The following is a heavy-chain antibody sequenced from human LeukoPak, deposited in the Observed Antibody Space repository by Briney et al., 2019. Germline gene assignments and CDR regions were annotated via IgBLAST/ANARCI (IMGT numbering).Heavy chain of an antibody. CDR2: IAYDGRRA. J-gene: IGHJ4*02. Sequence: GGSLRLSCAGSRFTFGCYGMRGLRQTRGKEREWVAVIAYDGRRAFYADSVKGRFTISRDNSKNTMSVQMDDLRAEDTAVYYCTRYNNDHFDYWGQGTLVTVSS. V-gene: IGHV3-33*01. CDR3: TRYNNDHFDY. D-gene: IGHD1-14*01. CDR1: RFTFGCYG.